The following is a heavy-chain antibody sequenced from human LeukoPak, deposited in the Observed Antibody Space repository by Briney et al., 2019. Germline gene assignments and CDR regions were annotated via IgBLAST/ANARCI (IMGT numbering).Heavy chain of an antibody. CDR3: ARGSYISTSWYYFDY. Sequence: SETLSLTCTVSGGSLSSSSYHWGWIRPPPGKGLEWIANIYYSGRTSYKPSLKSRLTISVDTSKSQFSLKLISVTAADTAVYYCARGSYISTSWYYFDYWGQGTLVTVS. J-gene: IGHJ4*02. V-gene: IGHV4-39*01. D-gene: IGHD6-13*01. CDR2: IYYSGRT. CDR1: GGSLSSSSYH.